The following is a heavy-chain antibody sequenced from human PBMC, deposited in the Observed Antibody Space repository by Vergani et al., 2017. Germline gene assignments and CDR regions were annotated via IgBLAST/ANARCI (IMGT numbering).Heavy chain of an antibody. D-gene: IGHD6-6*01. CDR1: GFTFSSYG. Sequence: QVQLVESGGGVVQPGGSLRLSCAASGFTFSSYGMHWVRQAPGKGLEWVAFIRYDGSNKYSADSVRGRFTISRDNSKNTLYLQMNSLRAEDTAVYYCAKEAHGLAARLFTSSPYFDYWGQGTLVTVSS. V-gene: IGHV3-30*02. J-gene: IGHJ4*02. CDR2: IRYDGSNK. CDR3: AKEAHGLAARLFTSSPYFDY.